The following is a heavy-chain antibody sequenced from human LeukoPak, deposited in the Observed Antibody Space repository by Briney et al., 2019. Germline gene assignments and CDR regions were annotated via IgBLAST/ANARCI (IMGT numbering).Heavy chain of an antibody. J-gene: IGHJ4*02. CDR2: ISYHGRDQ. V-gene: IGHV3-30*04. D-gene: IGHD2-15*01. Sequence: GGSLRLSCAASRFIFSNYAMHWVRQAPGKGLDWVAVISYHGRDQFYADSVKGRFTISRDSSEDTLYLQINSLRTEDTAVYYCVRQDCSGGSCYLDYWGQGTLVTVSS. CDR3: VRQDCSGGSCYLDY. CDR1: RFIFSNYA.